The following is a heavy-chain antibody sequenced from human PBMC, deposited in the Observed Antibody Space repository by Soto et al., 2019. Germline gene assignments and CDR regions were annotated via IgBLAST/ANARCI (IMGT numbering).Heavy chain of an antibody. Sequence: SETLSLTCTVSGGSISSGGYYWRWIRQHPGKGLEWIGYIYYSGSTYYNPSLKSRVTISVDTSKNQFSLKLSSVTAADTAVYYCAREPLTQAHCSGGSCYQNWYFDLWGRGTLVTVSS. V-gene: IGHV4-31*03. CDR1: GGSISSGGYY. D-gene: IGHD2-15*01. J-gene: IGHJ2*01. CDR3: AREPLTQAHCSGGSCYQNWYFDL. CDR2: IYYSGST.